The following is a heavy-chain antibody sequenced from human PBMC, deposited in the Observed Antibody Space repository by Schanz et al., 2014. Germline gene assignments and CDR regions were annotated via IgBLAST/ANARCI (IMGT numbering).Heavy chain of an antibody. J-gene: IGHJ2*01. CDR1: GFTFSTHA. Sequence: EMQLLESGGGLIQPGGSLRLSCAASGFTFSTHAMSWVRQAPGKGLEWVSSISGDHRNTFYADSVKGRFTISRDNSKNTLYLQMNSLRAEDTAIYYCAKDAPYPFELWGRGTLITVSS. CDR2: ISGDHRNT. V-gene: IGHV3-23*01. CDR3: AKDAPYPFEL.